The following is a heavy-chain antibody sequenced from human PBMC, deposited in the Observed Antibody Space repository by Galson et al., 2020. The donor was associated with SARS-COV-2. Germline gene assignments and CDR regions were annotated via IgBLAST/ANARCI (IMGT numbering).Heavy chain of an antibody. CDR1: GGSVSGGDFR. D-gene: IGHD3-22*01. Sequence: SETLSLTCSVSGGSVSGGDFRWSWIRQSPDKRQEWIGFIFDSGKTNYNTSLRGRLTISIDTSKNQFSLKLSSATAADTAVYFCARERMSQGCDDSGYYYVVAADIWGQGTTVTVSS. CDR3: ARERMSQGCDDSGYYYVVAADI. CDR2: IFDSGKT. V-gene: IGHV4-61*08. J-gene: IGHJ3*02.